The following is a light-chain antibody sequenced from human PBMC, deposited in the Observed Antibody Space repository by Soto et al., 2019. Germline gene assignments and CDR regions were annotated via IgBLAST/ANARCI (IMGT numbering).Light chain of an antibody. CDR1: SSDVGGYNY. J-gene: IGLJ1*01. CDR3: SSNTSSTTRV. CDR2: EVS. V-gene: IGLV2-14*01. Sequence: QSVLTQPASVSGSPGQSITISCTGTSSDVGGYNYVSWYQQHPGKAPKLMIYEVSNRPSGVSSRFSGSKSDNTASLTISGLQAEDEADYYCSSNTSSTTRVFGTGTKVTVL.